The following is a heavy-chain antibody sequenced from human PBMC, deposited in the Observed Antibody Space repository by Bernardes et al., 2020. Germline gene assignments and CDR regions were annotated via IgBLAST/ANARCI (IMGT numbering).Heavy chain of an antibody. CDR2: INPNSGGT. Sequence: ASVKVTCKASGYTFTDYYIHWVRQAPGQGLEWMGWINPNSGGTTYAQKFQDRVTMTRDTSISTVYMELRRLKSDDTAVYYCARDGEYSTSGIDYWGQGPLITVSS. CDR1: GYTFTDYY. D-gene: IGHD6-6*01. CDR3: ARDGEYSTSGIDY. V-gene: IGHV1-2*02. J-gene: IGHJ4*02.